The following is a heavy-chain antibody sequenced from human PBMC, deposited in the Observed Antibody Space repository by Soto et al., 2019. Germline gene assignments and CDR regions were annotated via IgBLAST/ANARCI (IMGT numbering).Heavy chain of an antibody. Sequence: GSLRLSCAASGFTFSHYGMHWVRQAPGKGLEWIGEINHSGSTNYNPSLKSRVTISVDTSKNQFSLKLSSVTAADTAVYYCARGRQLRVEVLGYCSGGSCSGGLDNWFDPWGQGTLVTVSS. CDR1: GFTFSHYG. J-gene: IGHJ5*02. D-gene: IGHD2-15*01. CDR3: ARGRQLRVEVLGYCSGGSCSGGLDNWFDP. V-gene: IGHV4-34*01. CDR2: INHSGST.